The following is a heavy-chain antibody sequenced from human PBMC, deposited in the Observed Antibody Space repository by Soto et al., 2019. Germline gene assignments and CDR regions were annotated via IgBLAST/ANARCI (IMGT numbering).Heavy chain of an antibody. CDR3: ARKVGNLDQLKGAFDI. Sequence: QVQLVQSGAEVKKPGSSVKVSCKASGGTFSSYAISWVRQAPGQGLEWMGGIIPIFGTANYAQKFQGRVTITADESTSTAYMELSSLRSEDTAVYYCARKVGNLDQLKGAFDIWGQGTMVTVSS. CDR1: GGTFSSYA. J-gene: IGHJ3*02. V-gene: IGHV1-69*01. CDR2: IIPIFGTA. D-gene: IGHD1-1*01.